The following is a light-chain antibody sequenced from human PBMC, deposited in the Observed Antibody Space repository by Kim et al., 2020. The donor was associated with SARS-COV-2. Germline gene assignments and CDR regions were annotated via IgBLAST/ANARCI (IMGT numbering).Light chain of an antibody. J-gene: IGKJ5*01. V-gene: IGKV1-33*01. Sequence: DIQISQSPSSLHASIGDTVTITCQASQDIHDFLSWFQQKSGRAPKLLIYDASHLEPGVPSRFSGSGSGTHFIFNISSLQPEDTATDFCQQYESLPLIFGQGTRLEIK. CDR2: DAS. CDR1: QDIHDF. CDR3: QQYESLPLI.